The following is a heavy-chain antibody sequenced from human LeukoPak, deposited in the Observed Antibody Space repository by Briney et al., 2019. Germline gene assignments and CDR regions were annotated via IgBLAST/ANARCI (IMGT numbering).Heavy chain of an antibody. Sequence: SETLSLTCAVYGGSFSGYYWSWIRQPPGKGLEWIGEINHSGSTNYNPSLKSRVTISVDTSKNQFSLKLSSVTAADTAVYYCARVGSWSYWYFDLWGRGTLVTVSS. CDR3: ARVGSWSYWYFDL. D-gene: IGHD6-13*01. J-gene: IGHJ2*01. CDR2: INHSGST. CDR1: GGSFSGYY. V-gene: IGHV4-34*01.